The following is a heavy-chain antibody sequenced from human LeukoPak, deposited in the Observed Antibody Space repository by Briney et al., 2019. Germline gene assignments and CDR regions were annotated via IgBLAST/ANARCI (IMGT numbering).Heavy chain of an antibody. V-gene: IGHV3-7*04. CDR3: ARDMDV. Sequence: PGGSLRLSCAAPGFTFSSYWMTWVRQAPGKGLEWVANIKQDGSEKYCVDSVKGRFTISRDNAKNSLYLQMNSLRAEDTAVYYCARDMDVWGQGTTVTVSS. J-gene: IGHJ6*02. CDR2: IKQDGSEK. CDR1: GFTFSSYW.